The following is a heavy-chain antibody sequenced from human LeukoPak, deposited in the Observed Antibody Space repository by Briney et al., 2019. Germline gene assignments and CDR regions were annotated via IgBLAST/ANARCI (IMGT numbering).Heavy chain of an antibody. CDR1: GYTFTGYY. CDR3: ARHSSGLDAFDI. CDR2: INPNSGGT. V-gene: IGHV1-2*02. Sequence: GASVKVSCKASGYTFTGYYMHWVRQAPGQGLEWMGWINPNSGGTNYGQKFQGRVTMTRDTSISTAYMELSRLRSDDTAVYYCARHSSGLDAFDIWGQGTMVTVSS. J-gene: IGHJ3*02. D-gene: IGHD6-19*01.